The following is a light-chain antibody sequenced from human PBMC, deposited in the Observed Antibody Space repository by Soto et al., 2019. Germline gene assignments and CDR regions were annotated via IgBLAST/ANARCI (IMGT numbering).Light chain of an antibody. Sequence: ERVMTQSPATLSVSPGERATLSCRASQSVSSNLAWYQQKPGQAPRLIXYGASTRANGIPARFSGSGSGTELTLTISSLQSEDFAVYYCQQYNNWPTVTFGGGTKVDIK. CDR2: GAS. J-gene: IGKJ4*01. V-gene: IGKV3-15*01. CDR3: QQYNNWPTVT. CDR1: QSVSSN.